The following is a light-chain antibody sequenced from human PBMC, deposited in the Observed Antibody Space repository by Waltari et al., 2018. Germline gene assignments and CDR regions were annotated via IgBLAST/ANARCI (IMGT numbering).Light chain of an antibody. CDR1: SSDVGGDDS. CDR2: DVN. Sequence: QSALTQPASVSGSPGQSITISCTGSSSDVGGDDSVSWYEDHPGQAPTVIIYDVNMRPAGVSDRFSGAQPGNTASLTISGLQAEDEATFYCSSQSTKNGVIVGGGTKVTVL. J-gene: IGLJ2*01. V-gene: IGLV2-14*03. CDR3: SSQSTKNGVI.